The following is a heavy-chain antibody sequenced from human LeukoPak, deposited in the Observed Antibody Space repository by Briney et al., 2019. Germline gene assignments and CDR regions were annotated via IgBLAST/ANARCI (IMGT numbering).Heavy chain of an antibody. Sequence: PGGSLRLSCAASGFTFSSYAMSWVRQAPGKGLEWVSAISGSGGSTYYADSVRGRFTISRDNSKNTLYLQMNSLGAEDTAVYYCAKVPDLITIFGVVIPMRFDYWGQGTLVTVSS. J-gene: IGHJ4*02. V-gene: IGHV3-23*01. CDR3: AKVPDLITIFGVVIPMRFDY. CDR2: ISGSGGST. D-gene: IGHD3-3*01. CDR1: GFTFSSYA.